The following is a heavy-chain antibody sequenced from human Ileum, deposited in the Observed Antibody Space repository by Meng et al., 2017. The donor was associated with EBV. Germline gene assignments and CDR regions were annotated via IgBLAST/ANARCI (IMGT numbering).Heavy chain of an antibody. J-gene: IGHJ4*02. V-gene: IGHV4-34*01. Sequence: QVQLQQWGAGLLNPSGPLSLTCAAYGGSFSGYYWTWIRQPPGKGLEWIGEINHSGSTNYTPSLKSRVTISVDKNQFSLKLSSVTAADTAVYYCARGFYTYGSSCFDYWGQGTLVTVSS. CDR2: INHSGST. CDR1: GGSFSGYY. D-gene: IGHD6-13*01. CDR3: ARGFYTYGSSCFDY.